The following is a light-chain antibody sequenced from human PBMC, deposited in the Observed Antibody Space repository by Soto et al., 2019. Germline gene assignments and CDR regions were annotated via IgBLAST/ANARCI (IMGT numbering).Light chain of an antibody. CDR1: SGDVGGHNY. Sequence: QSALTQPASVSGSLEQSITISCTGTSGDVGGHNYVSWYQQHPGKAPKLVIYEVSNRPSGVSNRFSGSKSGNTASLTISALQAEDEADYYCSSYTSSSTLVLGGGTQLTVL. J-gene: IGLJ2*01. CDR2: EVS. V-gene: IGLV2-14*01. CDR3: SSYTSSSTLV.